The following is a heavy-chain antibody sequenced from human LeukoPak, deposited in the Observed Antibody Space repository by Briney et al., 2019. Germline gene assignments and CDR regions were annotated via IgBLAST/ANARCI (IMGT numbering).Heavy chain of an antibody. CDR1: GYTFTSYG. Sequence: ASVKVSCKASGYTFTSYGISWVRQAPGQGLEWMGWISAYNGNTNYAQKLQGRVTMTTDTSTSTAYMELRSLRSDDTAVYYCAGDLGLYYGSGTHPLGYWGQGTLVTVSS. V-gene: IGHV1-18*01. J-gene: IGHJ4*02. CDR2: ISAYNGNT. D-gene: IGHD3-10*01. CDR3: AGDLGLYYGSGTHPLGY.